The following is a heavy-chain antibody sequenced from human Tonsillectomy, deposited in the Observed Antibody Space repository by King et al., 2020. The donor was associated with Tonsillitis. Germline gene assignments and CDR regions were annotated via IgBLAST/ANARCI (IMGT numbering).Heavy chain of an antibody. CDR2: IYSGGST. CDR3: ARDRDYDFLTGSNYYYYGMDG. CDR1: GFTVSSNY. J-gene: IGHJ6*02. Sequence: VQLVESGGGLIQPGGSLRLSCAASGFTVSSNYMSWVRQAPGKGLEWVSDIYSGGSTYYADSVKGRFTISRDNSKNTLYLQMNSLRADDTAVYYCARDRDYDFLTGSNYYYYGMDGWGQGTTVTVSS. V-gene: IGHV3-53*01. D-gene: IGHD3-9*01.